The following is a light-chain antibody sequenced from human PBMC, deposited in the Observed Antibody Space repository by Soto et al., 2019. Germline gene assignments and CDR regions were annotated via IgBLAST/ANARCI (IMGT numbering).Light chain of an antibody. V-gene: IGLV2-14*01. J-gene: IGLJ1*01. CDR3: SSYTTSYFYV. Sequence: QSSRNPPASVSVSPGRSITISCTGSGRDIGAYNYVSWYQQHPGKAPKLIIYEVENRPSGVSNRFSASKSAFTASLTISGLQAEDEADYYCSSYTTSYFYVFGPGTKVTVL. CDR1: GRDIGAYNY. CDR2: EVE.